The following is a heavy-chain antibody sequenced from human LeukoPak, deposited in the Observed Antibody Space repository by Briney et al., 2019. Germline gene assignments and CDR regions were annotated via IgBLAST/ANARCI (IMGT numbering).Heavy chain of an antibody. CDR1: GFTFSSYA. D-gene: IGHD3-16*01. V-gene: IGHV3-64*01. CDR3: SRGGVFQPPYHLDY. J-gene: IGHJ4*02. Sequence: GGSLRLSCAASGFTFSSYAMHWVRQAPGKGLEYVSAISSNGGSTYFANSVKGRFTISRDNSKNTLYLQMGSLRSEDMAFYYFSRGGVFQPPYHLDYWGQGTLVTVSS. CDR2: ISSNGGST.